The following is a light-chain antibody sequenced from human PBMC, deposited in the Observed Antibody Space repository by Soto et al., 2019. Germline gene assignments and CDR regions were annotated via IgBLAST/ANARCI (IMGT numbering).Light chain of an antibody. Sequence: TQSPGTLSLSPGEIATLSCRASQTVRNNYLGWYQQKPGKAPKVLIYDASSWAGGVPSRFTGSGSGTEFILTINSLQPDDFATYYCQQYSVYWTFGQGTKVDIK. CDR1: QTVRNNY. V-gene: IGKV1-5*01. CDR2: DAS. J-gene: IGKJ1*01. CDR3: QQYSVYWT.